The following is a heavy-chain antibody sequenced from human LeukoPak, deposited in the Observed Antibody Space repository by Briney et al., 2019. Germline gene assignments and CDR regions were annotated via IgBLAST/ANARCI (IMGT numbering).Heavy chain of an antibody. J-gene: IGHJ4*02. V-gene: IGHV1-69*06. Sequence: GASVKVSCKASGGTFSSYAISWVRQAPGQGLEWMGGIIPIFGTANYAQKFQGRVTITADKSTSTTYMELSSLRSEDTAVYYCARLAVRTRSSYFDYWGQGTLVTVS. D-gene: IGHD2-2*01. CDR1: GGTFSSYA. CDR3: ARLAVRTRSSYFDY. CDR2: IIPIFGTA.